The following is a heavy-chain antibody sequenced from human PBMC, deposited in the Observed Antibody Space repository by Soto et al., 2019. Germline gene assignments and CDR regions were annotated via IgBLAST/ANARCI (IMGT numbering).Heavy chain of an antibody. Sequence: PGGSLRLSCAASGFTFSSYSMNWVRQAPGKGLEWVSSISSSSSYIYYADSVKGRFTISRDNAKNSLYLQMNSLRAEDTAVYYCARVDGVTTEPYFDYWGQGTLVTVSS. CDR2: ISSSSSYI. V-gene: IGHV3-21*01. CDR3: ARVDGVTTEPYFDY. CDR1: GFTFSSYS. J-gene: IGHJ4*02. D-gene: IGHD4-4*01.